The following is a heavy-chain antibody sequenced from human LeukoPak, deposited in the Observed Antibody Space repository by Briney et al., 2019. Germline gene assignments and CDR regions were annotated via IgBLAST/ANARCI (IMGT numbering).Heavy chain of an antibody. J-gene: IGHJ3*02. CDR2: TYYRSNWYN. Sequence: SQTLSLTCAISGDSVSSNSAAWNWIRQSPSRGLEWLGRTYYRSNWYNDYAVSVKSRITINQNTSKNQFSLQLNSVTPEDTAVYYCARVGIYCSSTSCRVGAFDIWGQGTMVAVSS. CDR1: GDSVSSNSAA. CDR3: ARVGIYCSSTSCRVGAFDI. D-gene: IGHD2-2*01. V-gene: IGHV6-1*01.